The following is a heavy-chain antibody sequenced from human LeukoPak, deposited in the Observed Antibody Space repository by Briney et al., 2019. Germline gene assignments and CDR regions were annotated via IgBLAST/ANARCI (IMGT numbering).Heavy chain of an antibody. J-gene: IGHJ4*02. Sequence: PGGSLRLSCAASGFTFSSYGMHWVRQAPGKGLEWVAVISYDGSDKYYADSVKGRFTISRDNSKNTLYLQMNSLRAEDTAVYYCAKDFWGIGANDYWGQEPRVTVPS. D-gene: IGHD3-16*01. CDR1: GFTFSSYG. CDR3: AKDFWGIGANDY. V-gene: IGHV3-30*18. CDR2: ISYDGSDK.